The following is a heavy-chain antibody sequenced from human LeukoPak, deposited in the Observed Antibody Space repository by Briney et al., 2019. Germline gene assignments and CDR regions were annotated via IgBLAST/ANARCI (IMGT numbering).Heavy chain of an antibody. V-gene: IGHV1-58*01. D-gene: IGHD2-8*02. CDR2: IVVGSGNT. Sequence: TSVKVSCKASGFTFTTSAVQWVRQARGQRLEWIGRIVVGSGNTDHAQKFQGRLTITRDISTSTAYMELSSLTSDDTAVYYCAAVPNANAWYWDDAFDIWGQGTMVTVSS. CDR1: GFTFTTSA. CDR3: AAVPNANAWYWDDAFDI. J-gene: IGHJ3*02.